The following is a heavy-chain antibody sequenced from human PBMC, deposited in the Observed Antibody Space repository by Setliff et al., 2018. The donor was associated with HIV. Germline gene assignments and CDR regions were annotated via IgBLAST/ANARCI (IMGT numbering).Heavy chain of an antibody. Sequence: LGESLKISCKGSGYSFTSYWIGWVRQMPGKGLEWMGIIYPGDSDTRYSPSFQGQVTISADKSISTAYLQWSSLKASDTAMYYCARPSGLYYYDSSGYYYGHYFDYWGQGTLVTVSS. V-gene: IGHV5-51*01. CDR1: GYSFTSYW. D-gene: IGHD3-22*01. CDR2: IYPGDSDT. CDR3: ARPSGLYYYDSSGYYYGHYFDY. J-gene: IGHJ4*02.